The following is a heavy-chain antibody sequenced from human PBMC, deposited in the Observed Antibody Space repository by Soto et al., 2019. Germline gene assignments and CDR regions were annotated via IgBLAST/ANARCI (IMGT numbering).Heavy chain of an antibody. CDR2: ISYDGSNK. CDR3: ARDSRRNMRLWFGEPRGGGYYYYGMDV. CDR1: GFTFSSYA. J-gene: IGHJ6*02. V-gene: IGHV3-30-3*01. D-gene: IGHD3-10*01. Sequence: QVQLVESGGGVVQPGRSLRLSCAASGFTFSSYAMHWVRQAPGKGLEWVAVISYDGSNKYYADSVKGRFTISRDNSKNTLYLQMNSLRAEDTAVYYCARDSRRNMRLWFGEPRGGGYYYYGMDVWGQGTTVTVSS.